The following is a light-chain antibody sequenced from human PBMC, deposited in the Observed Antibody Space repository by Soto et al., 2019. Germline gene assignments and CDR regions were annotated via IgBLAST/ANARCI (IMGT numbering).Light chain of an antibody. J-gene: IGLJ1*01. CDR2: EVS. Sequence: QSVLTQPPSVSGSPGQSVTISCTGTSSDVGSYNRVSWYQQPPGTAPKLMIYEVSNRPSGVPDRFSGSKSGNTASLTISGLQAEDEADYYCNSFTTSSTYVFGTGT. V-gene: IGLV2-18*02. CDR3: NSFTTSSTYV. CDR1: SSDVGSYNR.